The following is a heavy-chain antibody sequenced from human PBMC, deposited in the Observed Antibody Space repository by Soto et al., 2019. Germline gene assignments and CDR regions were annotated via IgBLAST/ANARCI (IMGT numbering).Heavy chain of an antibody. D-gene: IGHD6-13*01. CDR1: GYTFTSYG. CDR2: ISAYNGNT. CDR3: ARVKVSYSSSWTRYYFDY. V-gene: IGHV1-18*01. Sequence: ASVQVSCKASGYTFTSYGINWVRQAPGQGLEWMGWISAYNGNTNYAQKLQGRVTMTTDTSTSTAYMELRSLRSDDTAVYYCARVKVSYSSSWTRYYFDYWGQGTLVTVSS. J-gene: IGHJ4*02.